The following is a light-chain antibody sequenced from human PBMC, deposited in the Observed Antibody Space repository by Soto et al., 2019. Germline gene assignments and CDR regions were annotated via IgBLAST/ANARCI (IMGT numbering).Light chain of an antibody. CDR1: NIGSKG. CDR3: QVWDISSNHVV. CDR2: YDS. J-gene: IGLJ2*01. V-gene: IGLV3-21*04. Sequence: SYELTQPPSVSVAPGKTARITCGGTNIGSKGVHWYQQKAGQAPILAMYYDSDRPSGIPERFSGSNSGNTATLTISTVEAGDEADYYCQVWDISSNHVVFGGGTKVTVL.